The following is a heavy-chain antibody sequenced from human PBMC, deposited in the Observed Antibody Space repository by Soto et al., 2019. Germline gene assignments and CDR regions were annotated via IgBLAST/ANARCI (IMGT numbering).Heavy chain of an antibody. CDR2: IWYDGSNK. V-gene: IGHV3-33*01. CDR1: GFTFSSYG. CDR3: ARADFWSGYYSKQFRTKDYKTFDY. D-gene: IGHD3-3*01. J-gene: IGHJ4*02. Sequence: GGSLRLSCAASGFTFSSYGMHWVRQAPGKGLEWVAVIWYDGSNKYYADSVKGRFTISRDNSKNTLYLQMNSLRAEDTAVYYCARADFWSGYYSKQFRTKDYKTFDYWGQGTLVTVSS.